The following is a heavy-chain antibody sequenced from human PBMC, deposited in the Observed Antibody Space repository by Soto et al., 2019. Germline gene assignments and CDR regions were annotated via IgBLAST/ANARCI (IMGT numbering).Heavy chain of an antibody. CDR1: GGSISSSNYY. CDR2: IYYSGST. Sequence: PSETLSLTCTVSGGSISSSNYYWGWIRQPPGKGLEWIGSIYYSGSTYYNPSLKSRVTISVDTSKNQFSLKLSSVTAADRAVYYCATQEVGGSYVYTFDPWGQGTLVTVSS. CDR3: ATQEVGGSYVYTFDP. J-gene: IGHJ5*02. D-gene: IGHD1-26*01. V-gene: IGHV4-39*01.